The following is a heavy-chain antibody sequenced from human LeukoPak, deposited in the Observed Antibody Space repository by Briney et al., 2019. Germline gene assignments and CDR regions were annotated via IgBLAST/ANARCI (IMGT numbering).Heavy chain of an antibody. V-gene: IGHV3-7*01. Sequence: PGGSLRLSCAASGFTFSSYWMSWVRQAPGKGLEWVANIKQNGSEKYYVDSVKGRFTISRDNAKNSLYLQMNSLRAEDTAVYYCARGTNIAAGAFDYWGQGTLVTVSS. CDR1: GFTFSSYW. CDR2: IKQNGSEK. J-gene: IGHJ4*02. CDR3: ARGTNIAAGAFDY. D-gene: IGHD6-13*01.